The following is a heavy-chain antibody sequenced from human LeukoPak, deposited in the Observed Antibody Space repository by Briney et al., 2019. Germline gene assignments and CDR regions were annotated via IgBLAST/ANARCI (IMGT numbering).Heavy chain of an antibody. CDR2: ISAYNDNT. Sequence: ASVKVSCKASGYSFTNCGINWVRQAPGQGIEWMGWISAYNDNTNYAQKLHSRGTTTTDKSTSTAYIEMRSLRSDDTAVYYCARGRSSAACYHGIGWFDPWGQGTLVTVSS. CDR1: GYSFTNCG. CDR3: ARGRSSAACYHGIGWFDP. V-gene: IGHV1-18*01. J-gene: IGHJ5*02. D-gene: IGHD2-2*01.